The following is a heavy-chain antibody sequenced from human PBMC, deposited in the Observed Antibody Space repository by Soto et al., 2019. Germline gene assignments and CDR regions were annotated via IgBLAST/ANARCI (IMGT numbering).Heavy chain of an antibody. J-gene: IGHJ4*02. CDR2: LSGGGDNT. V-gene: IGHV3-23*01. D-gene: IGHD3-22*01. CDR1: GFTFSNYA. Sequence: GGSLRLSCAAPGFTFSNYAVTWVRQAPGKGLEWVSALSGGGDNTYYADSVKGRFTISRDNSKNSLYLQMNSLRAEDTAVYYCAKGSFDSSGYTYVGYWGRVILVTVSS. CDR3: AKGSFDSSGYTYVGY.